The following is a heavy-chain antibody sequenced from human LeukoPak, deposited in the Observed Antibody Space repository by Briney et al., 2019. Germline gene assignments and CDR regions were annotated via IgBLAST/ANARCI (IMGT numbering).Heavy chain of an antibody. D-gene: IGHD1-26*01. Sequence: GASVKVSCKVSGYTLTELSMHWVRQAPGKGLEWMGGFDPEDGETIYAQKFQGRVTMTEDTSTDTAYMELSSLRSEDTAVYYCATDSPSGYYYYYGMDVWGQGTTVTVSS. CDR3: ATDSPSGYYYYYGMDV. CDR1: GYTLTELS. V-gene: IGHV1-24*01. CDR2: FDPEDGET. J-gene: IGHJ6*02.